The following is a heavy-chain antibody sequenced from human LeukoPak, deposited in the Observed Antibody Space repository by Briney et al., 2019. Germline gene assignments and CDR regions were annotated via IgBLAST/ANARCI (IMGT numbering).Heavy chain of an antibody. CDR3: ARQSGGSVVVIARNAFDI. Sequence: SETLSLTCAVPGYSISSGYYWGWIRPPPGKGLEWIGSIYHSGSTYYNPSLKSRVTISVDTSKNQFSLKLSSVTAAVTAVYYCARQSGGSVVVIARNAFDIWGQGTMVTVSS. CDR2: IYHSGST. D-gene: IGHD2-21*01. V-gene: IGHV4-38-2*01. CDR1: GYSISSGYY. J-gene: IGHJ3*02.